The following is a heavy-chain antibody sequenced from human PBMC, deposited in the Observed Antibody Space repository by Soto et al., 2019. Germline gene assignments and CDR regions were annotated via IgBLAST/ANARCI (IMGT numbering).Heavy chain of an antibody. CDR2: ISSSGSTI. D-gene: IGHD1-7*01. CDR3: ARDSGTTFGFDP. CDR1: GFTFSSYE. Sequence: PGGSQRLSCAASGFTFSSYEMNWVRQAPGKGLEWVSYISSSGSTIYYADSVKGRFTISRDNARNSLYLQMNSLRAEDTAVYYCARDSGTTFGFDPWGQGTLVTVSA. V-gene: IGHV3-48*03. J-gene: IGHJ5*02.